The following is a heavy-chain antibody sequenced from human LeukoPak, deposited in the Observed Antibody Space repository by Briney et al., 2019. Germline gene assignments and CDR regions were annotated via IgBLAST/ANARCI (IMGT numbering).Heavy chain of an antibody. D-gene: IGHD6-19*01. CDR3: AKDPRSSGWNPNWFDP. Sequence: PGGSLRLSCAASGFTFSSYAMSWVRQAPGKGLEWGSAISGSGGSTYYADSVKGRFTISRDNSKNTLYLQMNSLRAEDTAVYYCAKDPRSSGWNPNWFDPWGQGTLVTVSS. J-gene: IGHJ5*02. V-gene: IGHV3-23*01. CDR2: ISGSGGST. CDR1: GFTFSSYA.